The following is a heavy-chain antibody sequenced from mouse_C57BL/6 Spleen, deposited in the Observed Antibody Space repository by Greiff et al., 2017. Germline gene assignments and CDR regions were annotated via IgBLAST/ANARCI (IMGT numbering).Heavy chain of an antibody. Sequence: VKVVESGTELVKPGASVKLSCKASGYTFTSYWMHWVKQRPGKGLEWIGNINPSNGGTKYNEKFKRKATLTVDKSTSTAYMQLSSLTSEDSAVYYCARSMGAMDYWGQGTSVTVSS. CDR3: ARSMGAMDY. CDR2: INPSNGGT. V-gene: IGHV1-53*01. D-gene: IGHD2-3*01. CDR1: GYTFTSYW. J-gene: IGHJ4*01.